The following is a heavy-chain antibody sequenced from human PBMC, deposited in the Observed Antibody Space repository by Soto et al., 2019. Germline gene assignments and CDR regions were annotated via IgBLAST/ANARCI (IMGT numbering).Heavy chain of an antibody. CDR3: ARETVDGLEGTDAFDI. V-gene: IGHV1-18*01. CDR1: GYTFTSYG. J-gene: IGHJ3*02. D-gene: IGHD6-19*01. Sequence: ASVKVSCKASGYTFTSYGISWVRQAPGQGLEWMGWISAYNGNTNYAQKLQGKVTMTTDTSTSTAYMELRSLRSDDTAVYYCARETVDGLEGTDAFDIWGQGTMVTVSS. CDR2: ISAYNGNT.